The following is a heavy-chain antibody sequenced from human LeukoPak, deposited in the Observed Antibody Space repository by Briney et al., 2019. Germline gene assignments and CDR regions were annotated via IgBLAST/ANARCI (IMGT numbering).Heavy chain of an antibody. CDR1: GGSISGSYW. CDR2: IYHSGST. D-gene: IGHD3-10*01. J-gene: IGHJ4*02. CDR3: ARDIGIGRGGSGSVDY. V-gene: IGHV4-4*02. Sequence: SETLSLTCGVSGGSISGSYWWSWVRQPPGKGLEWIGEIYHSGSTNYNPSLKSRVTISMDKSKNQFSLNLSSVTAADTAVYYCARDIGIGRGGSGSVDYWGQGTLVTVSS.